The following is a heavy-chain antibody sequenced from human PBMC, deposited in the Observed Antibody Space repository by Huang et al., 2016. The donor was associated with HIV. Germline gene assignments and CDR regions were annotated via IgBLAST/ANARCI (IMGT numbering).Heavy chain of an antibody. CDR1: GFTFSSYA. Sequence: EVQLLESGGGLVQPGGSLRLSCAASGFTFSSYAMSWVRQAPGKGREWVAAISGSGGSTYYADSVKGRFTISRDNSKNTLYLQMNSLRAEDTAVYYCAKGSITMIVVVISFDYWGQGTLVTVSS. CDR3: AKGSITMIVVVISFDY. D-gene: IGHD3-22*01. J-gene: IGHJ4*02. V-gene: IGHV3-23*01. CDR2: ISGSGGST.